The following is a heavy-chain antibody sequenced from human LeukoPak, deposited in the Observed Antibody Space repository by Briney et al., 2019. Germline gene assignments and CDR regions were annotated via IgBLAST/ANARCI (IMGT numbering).Heavy chain of an antibody. CDR1: EFIFSSYE. D-gene: IGHD3-10*01. V-gene: IGHV3-48*03. CDR3: ARGRGLSGSYYAFDI. J-gene: IGHJ3*02. Sequence: PGGSLRLSCAASEFIFSSYEMNWVRQAPGKGLEWVSYIDFSGSVIHYADSVKGRFTISRDNAKNSVYMQMNSLRAEDTAVYCCARGRGLSGSYYAFDIWGQGTMVTVSS. CDR2: IDFSGSVI.